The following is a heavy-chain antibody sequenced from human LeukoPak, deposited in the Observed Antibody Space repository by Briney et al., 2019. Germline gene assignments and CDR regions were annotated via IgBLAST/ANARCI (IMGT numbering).Heavy chain of an antibody. CDR1: GGSISSYY. CDR2: IYYSGST. V-gene: IGHV4-59*12. D-gene: IGHD5-18*01. Sequence: PSETLSLTCTVSGGSISSYYWSWIRQPPGKGLEWIGYIYYSGSTYYNPSLKSRVTISVDTSKNQFSLKLSSVTAADTAVYYCARDGGGYSYGGFDYWGQGTLVTVSS. J-gene: IGHJ4*02. CDR3: ARDGGGYSYGGFDY.